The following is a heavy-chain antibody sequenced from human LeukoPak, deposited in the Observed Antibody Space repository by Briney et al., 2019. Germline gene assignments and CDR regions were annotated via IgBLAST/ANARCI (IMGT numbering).Heavy chain of an antibody. D-gene: IGHD3-22*01. CDR3: ARLYYYDSSGYDDAFDI. V-gene: IGHV3-53*01. CDR1: GFTVSSNY. J-gene: IGHJ3*02. CDR2: IYSGGST. Sequence: GGSLRLSCAASGFTVSSNYMRWVRQAPGKGLEWVSVIYSGGSTYYADSVKGRFTISRDNSKNTLYLQMNSLRAEDTAVYYCARLYYYDSSGYDDAFDIWGQGTMVTVSS.